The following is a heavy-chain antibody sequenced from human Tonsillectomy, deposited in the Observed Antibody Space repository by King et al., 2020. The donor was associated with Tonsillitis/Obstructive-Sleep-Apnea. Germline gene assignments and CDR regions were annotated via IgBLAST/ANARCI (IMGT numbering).Heavy chain of an antibody. CDR1: GFTFTSSA. Sequence: QLVQSGPEVKKPGTSVTVSCKASGFTFTSSAVQWVRQARGQRLEWIGWIVVGSGNTIYAQKFHERVTFTRDMSTSTAYMELSSLRTEDTAVYYCAADGNYDSGGFAPYNMDVWGKGTTVTVSS. CDR3: AADGNYDSGGFAPYNMDV. J-gene: IGHJ6*03. CDR2: IVVGSGNT. V-gene: IGHV1-58*01. D-gene: IGHD3-22*01.